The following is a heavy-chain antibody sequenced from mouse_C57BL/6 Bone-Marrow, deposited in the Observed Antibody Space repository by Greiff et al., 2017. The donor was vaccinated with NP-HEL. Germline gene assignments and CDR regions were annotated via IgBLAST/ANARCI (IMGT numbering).Heavy chain of an antibody. V-gene: IGHV1-5*01. CDR2: IYPGNSDT. D-gene: IGHD1-1*01. CDR3: TKHYYGSSYDYAMDY. J-gene: IGHJ4*01. Sequence: EVKLQESGTVLARPGASVKMSCKTSGYTFTSYWMHWVKQRPGQGLEWIGAIYPGNSDTSYNQKFKGKAKLTAVTSASTAYMELSSLTNEDSAVYYCTKHYYGSSYDYAMDYWGQGTSVTVSS. CDR1: GYTFTSYW.